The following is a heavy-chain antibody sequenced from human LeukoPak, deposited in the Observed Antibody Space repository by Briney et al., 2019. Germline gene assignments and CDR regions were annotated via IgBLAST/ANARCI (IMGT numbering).Heavy chain of an antibody. CDR2: ISGSGGRT. CDR3: AKDGPAPREHYEFWSGHPSDYYGMDV. CDR1: GFTFSSYS. D-gene: IGHD3-3*01. Sequence: GGSLRLSCAASGFTFSSYSMSWVRQAPGKGLEWVSTISGSGGRTYYVDSVKGRFTISRDNAKNTLYLQMNSLRAEDTAVYYCAKDGPAPREHYEFWSGHPSDYYGMDVWGQGTTVTVSS. J-gene: IGHJ6*02. V-gene: IGHV3-23*01.